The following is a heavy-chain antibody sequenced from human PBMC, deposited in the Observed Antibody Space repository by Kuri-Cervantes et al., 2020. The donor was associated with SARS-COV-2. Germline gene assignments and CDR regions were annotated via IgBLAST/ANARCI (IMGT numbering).Heavy chain of an antibody. Sequence: GSLRLSCAVYGGSFSGYYWSWIRQPPGKGLEWIGAINHSGSTNYNPSLKSRVTISVDTSKNQFSLELSSVTAADTAVYYCARVGITIFGVGPPMGYWGQGTLVTVSS. J-gene: IGHJ4*02. V-gene: IGHV4-34*01. D-gene: IGHD3-3*01. CDR3: ARVGITIFGVGPPMGY. CDR1: GGSFSGYY. CDR2: INHSGST.